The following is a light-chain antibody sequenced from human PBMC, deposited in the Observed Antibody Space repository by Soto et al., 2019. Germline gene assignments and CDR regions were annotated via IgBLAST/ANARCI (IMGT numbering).Light chain of an antibody. Sequence: QSVLTQPASVSGSPGQSITISCTGTSSDVGGYNYVSWYQQHPGKAPKLMIYEVSNRPSGVSNRFSGSKSGNTASLTISGLHAEDEADYYCSSYTSSSTVFGTGTQLTAL. CDR1: SSDVGGYNY. J-gene: IGLJ1*01. V-gene: IGLV2-14*01. CDR2: EVS. CDR3: SSYTSSSTV.